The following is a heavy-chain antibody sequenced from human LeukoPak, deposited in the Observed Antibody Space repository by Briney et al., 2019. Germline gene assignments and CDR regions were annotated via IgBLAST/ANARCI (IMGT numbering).Heavy chain of an antibody. J-gene: IGHJ6*03. CDR2: IYTSGST. CDR1: GGSISSYY. V-gene: IGHV4-4*07. D-gene: IGHD3-10*01. CDR3: ARDLRMVRGVTYHYYVDV. Sequence: SETLSLTCSVSGGSISSYYWSWIRQPAGKGLQWIGRIYTSGSTNYNPSLESRVTMSVDTSKNQFSLKLSSVTAADTAVYYCARDLRMVRGVTYHYYVDVWGKETTVTISS.